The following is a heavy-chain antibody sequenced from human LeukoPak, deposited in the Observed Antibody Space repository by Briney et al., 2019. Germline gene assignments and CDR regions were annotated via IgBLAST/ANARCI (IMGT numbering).Heavy chain of an antibody. V-gene: IGHV3-30*02. Sequence: PGGSLRLSCAASGFRFDTYGMHWVRQAPGKGLEWVAYIRYDVSTTYYADSVRGRFTISRDNSKNTLYLEMNSLRAEGTAVFYCAKKGGNYDYFDYWGQGNLVTVSS. D-gene: IGHD3-3*01. CDR1: GFRFDTYG. J-gene: IGHJ4*02. CDR3: AKKGGNYDYFDY. CDR2: IRYDVSTT.